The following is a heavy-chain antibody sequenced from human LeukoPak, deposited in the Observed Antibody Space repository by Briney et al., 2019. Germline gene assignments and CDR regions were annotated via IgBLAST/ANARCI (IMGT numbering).Heavy chain of an antibody. CDR1: GGSVSGYY. CDR2: VYYSGST. Sequence: SETLSLTCVVSGGSVSGYYWGWIRQPPGRGLEWIGYVYYSGSTNYNPSFKSRITVSVDTSRNQFSLQLSSVTAADTAVYYCARIHRYCSGGACYVLDNWGRGTLVAVSS. CDR3: ARIHRYCSGGACYVLDN. J-gene: IGHJ4*02. V-gene: IGHV4-59*02. D-gene: IGHD2-15*01.